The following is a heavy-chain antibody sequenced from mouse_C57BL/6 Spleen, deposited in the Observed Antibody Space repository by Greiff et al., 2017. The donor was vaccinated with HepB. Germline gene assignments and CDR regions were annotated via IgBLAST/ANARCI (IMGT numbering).Heavy chain of an antibody. J-gene: IGHJ3*01. CDR2: IYPGSGST. CDR1: GYTFTSYW. V-gene: IGHV1-55*01. CDR3: ARKGAYYDYVGFAY. D-gene: IGHD2-4*01. Sequence: QVQLQQPGAELVKPGASVKMSCKASGYTFTSYWITWVKQRPGQGLEWIGDIYPGSGSTNYNEKFKSKATLTVDTSSSTAYMQLSSLTSEDSAVYYCARKGAYYDYVGFAYWGQRTLVTVSA.